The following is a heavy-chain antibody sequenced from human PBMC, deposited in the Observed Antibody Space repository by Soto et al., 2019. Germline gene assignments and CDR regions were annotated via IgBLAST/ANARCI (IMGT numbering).Heavy chain of an antibody. CDR3: TRAGFVRGWNEFSGMND. D-gene: IGHD6-19*01. Sequence: VQLVQSGAEVRKPGSSVKVSCQVSGVTFSTSTITWVRQAPGQGLEWMGSIIPILGTAKSTQKFQGRVNINADESASVAYMELSSLTSEDTAVYYCTRAGFVRGWNEFSGMNDWGQGTTVTFSS. CDR1: GVTFSTST. J-gene: IGHJ6*02. CDR2: IIPILGTA. V-gene: IGHV1-69*11.